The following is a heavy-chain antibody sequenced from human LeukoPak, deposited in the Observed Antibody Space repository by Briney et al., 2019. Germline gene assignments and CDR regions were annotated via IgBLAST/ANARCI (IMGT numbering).Heavy chain of an antibody. J-gene: IGHJ4*02. Sequence: SETLSLTCAVYGGSFSGYYWSWIRQPPGKGLEWIGEINHSGSTNYNPSLKSRVTISVDTSKNQFSLKLSSVTAADTAVYYCARQDYYDSSGYYYPFDYWGQGTLVTVSS. CDR2: INHSGST. V-gene: IGHV4-34*01. D-gene: IGHD3-22*01. CDR3: ARQDYYDSSGYYYPFDY. CDR1: GGSFSGYY.